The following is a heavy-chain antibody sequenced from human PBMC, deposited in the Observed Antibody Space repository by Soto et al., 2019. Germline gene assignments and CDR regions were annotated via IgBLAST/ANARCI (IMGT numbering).Heavy chain of an antibody. V-gene: IGHV3-23*04. CDR2: IGGSGGRK. D-gene: IGHD3-10*01. Sequence: EVQLVESGGGLVQPGGSLRLSCAASGFIFDSFALSWVRQAPGKGLGWVSGIGGSGGRKYYADPVKGRFTISRDNSKNSLYLQMSSLSAEDTAIYYCAKDRALWFGEGGWFDPWGQGTLVTVSS. CDR3: AKDRALWFGEGGWFDP. CDR1: GFIFDSFA. J-gene: IGHJ5*02.